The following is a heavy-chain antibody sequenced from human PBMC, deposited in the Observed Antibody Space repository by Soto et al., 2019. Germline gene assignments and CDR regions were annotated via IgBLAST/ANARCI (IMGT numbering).Heavy chain of an antibody. CDR3: ASYSSSWYLFDY. CDR1: GDSFTSYG. CDR2: ISAYNGNT. J-gene: IGHJ4*02. Sequence: ASVKVSCKACGDSFTSYGISWVRQAPGQGLEWMGWISAYNGNTNYAQKLQGRVTMTTDTSTSTAYMELRSLRSDDTAVYYCASYSSSWYLFDYWGQGTLVTVSS. V-gene: IGHV1-18*01. D-gene: IGHD6-13*01.